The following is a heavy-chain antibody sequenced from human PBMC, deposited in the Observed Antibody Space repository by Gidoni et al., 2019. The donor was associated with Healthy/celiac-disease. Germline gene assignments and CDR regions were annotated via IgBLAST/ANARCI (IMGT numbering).Heavy chain of an antibody. CDR1: GFTFSSYG. CDR3: ARDYGYYDSSGYYGW. J-gene: IGHJ4*02. V-gene: IGHV3-33*01. D-gene: IGHD3-22*01. CDR2: IWYDGSNK. Sequence: QVQLVESGGGVVQPGRSLRLSCAASGFTFSSYGMHWVRQAPGKGLEWVAVIWYDGSNKYYADSVKGRFTISRDNSKNTLYLQMNSLRAEDTAVYYCARDYGYYDSSGYYGWWGQGTLVTVSS.